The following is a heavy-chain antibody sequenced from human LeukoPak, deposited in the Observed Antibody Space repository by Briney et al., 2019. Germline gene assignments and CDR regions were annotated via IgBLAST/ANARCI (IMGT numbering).Heavy chain of an antibody. V-gene: IGHV1-24*01. J-gene: IGHJ4*02. Sequence: ASVTVSCKVSGNSLSELSIQWVRQAPGKGLECVGGFDAEEAKMVYAQNCQGRVTRTEDTSTQTANMELSGLASGDTAGYYCTTRSGDFWSGFVNWGQGALVTVSS. CDR1: GNSLSELS. CDR2: FDAEEAKM. CDR3: TTRSGDFWSGFVN. D-gene: IGHD3-3*01.